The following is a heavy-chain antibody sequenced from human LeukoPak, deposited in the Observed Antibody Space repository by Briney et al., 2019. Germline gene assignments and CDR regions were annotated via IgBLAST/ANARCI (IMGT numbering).Heavy chain of an antibody. CDR1: GFTFSSDV. Sequence: GGSLRLSCAASGFTFSSDVMSWVRQAPGKGLEWVSAISGSGGRTYYADSVKGRFTISRDNSKNTLYLQMNSLKTEDTAVYYCTTGVIVVFGAFDIWGQGTMVTVSS. CDR2: ISGSGGRT. V-gene: IGHV3-23*01. J-gene: IGHJ3*02. CDR3: TTGVIVVFGAFDI. D-gene: IGHD3-22*01.